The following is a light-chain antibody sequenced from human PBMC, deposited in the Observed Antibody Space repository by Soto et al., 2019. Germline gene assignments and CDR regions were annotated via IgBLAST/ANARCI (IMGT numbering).Light chain of an antibody. V-gene: IGLV2-18*02. Sequence: TSSDVGSYNRVSWYQQPPGTAPKVMIYEVSNRPSGVPDRFSGSTSGNTASLTISGLHPEDEADYYCYPSPNSNSYAFGIGTKVPV. CDR3: YPSPNSNSYA. J-gene: IGLJ1*01. CDR1: SSDVGSYNR. CDR2: EVS.